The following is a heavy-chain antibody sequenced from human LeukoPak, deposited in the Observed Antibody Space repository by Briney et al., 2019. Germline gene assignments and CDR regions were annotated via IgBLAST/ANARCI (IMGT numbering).Heavy chain of an antibody. J-gene: IGHJ4*01. D-gene: IGHD5-24*01. Sequence: ASVKFSCKASCDSFTDYHMYWVRQAPGQGLEWMGWINLNNGGTNFAQKFQGRVTMTRDVSISTAYMELSSLRSDDTAVYYCARGEGYNPNRYPNDYWGHGTLVTVSS. CDR1: CDSFTDYH. V-gene: IGHV1-2*02. CDR2: INLNNGGT. CDR3: ARGEGYNPNRYPNDY.